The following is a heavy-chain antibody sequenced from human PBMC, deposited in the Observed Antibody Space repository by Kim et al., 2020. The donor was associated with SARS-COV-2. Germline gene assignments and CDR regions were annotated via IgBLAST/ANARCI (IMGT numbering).Heavy chain of an antibody. Sequence: SETLSLTCAVYGGSFSGYYWSWIRQPPGKGLEWIGEINHSGSTNYNPSLKSRVTISVDTSKNQFSLKLSSVTAADTAVYYCARGVERRRQKGWFDPWGQGTLVTVSS. CDR3: ARGVERRRQKGWFDP. J-gene: IGHJ5*02. V-gene: IGHV4-34*01. CDR2: INHSGST. CDR1: GGSFSGYY. D-gene: IGHD1-1*01.